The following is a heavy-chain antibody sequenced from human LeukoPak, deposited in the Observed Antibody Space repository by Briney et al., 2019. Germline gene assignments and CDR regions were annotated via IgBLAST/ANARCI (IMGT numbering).Heavy chain of an antibody. Sequence: PSETLSLTCAVYGGSFSGYYWSWIRQPPGKGLEWIGEINHSGSTNYNPSLKSRVTISVDTSKNKFSLKLSSVTAADTAVYYCARHVRLLSRDYFDYWGQGTLVTVSS. D-gene: IGHD2-21*02. CDR2: INHSGST. J-gene: IGHJ4*02. V-gene: IGHV4-34*01. CDR1: GGSFSGYY. CDR3: ARHVRLLSRDYFDY.